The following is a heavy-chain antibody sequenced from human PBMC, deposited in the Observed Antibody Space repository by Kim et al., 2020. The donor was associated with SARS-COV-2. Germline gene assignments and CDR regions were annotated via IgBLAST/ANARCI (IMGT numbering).Heavy chain of an antibody. V-gene: IGHV3-23*01. Sequence: GGSLRLSCAASGFTFSSYAMSWVRQAPGKGLEWVSAISGSGGSTYYADSVKGRFTISRDNSKNTLYLQMNSLRAEDTAVYYCAKVSVVVVAAKDPFFDYWGQGTLVTVSS. J-gene: IGHJ4*02. CDR2: ISGSGGST. CDR1: GFTFSSYA. CDR3: AKVSVVVVAAKDPFFDY. D-gene: IGHD2-15*01.